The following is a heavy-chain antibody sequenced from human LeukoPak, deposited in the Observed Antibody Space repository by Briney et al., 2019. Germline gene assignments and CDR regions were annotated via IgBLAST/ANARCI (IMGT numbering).Heavy chain of an antibody. D-gene: IGHD3-22*01. CDR3: AKRGVVIRVILVWFHKEAYYFDS. J-gene: IGHJ4*02. V-gene: IGHV3-23*01. Sequence: GGSLRLSCAVSGITLSNYGMSWVRQAPGKGLEWVAGISGSGGRTKYADAVKGRFTISRDNAKNTLFLQMSSLRVEDTAVYFCAKRGVVIRVILVWFHKEAYYFDSWGQGALVTVSS. CDR1: GITLSNYG. CDR2: ISGSGGRT.